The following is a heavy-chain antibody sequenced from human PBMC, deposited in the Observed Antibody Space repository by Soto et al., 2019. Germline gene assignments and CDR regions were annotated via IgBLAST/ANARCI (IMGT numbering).Heavy chain of an antibody. J-gene: IGHJ4*02. V-gene: IGHV4-59*08. CDR1: DDSTSSSY. D-gene: IGHD6-19*01. Sequence: SETLSLTCTVSDDSTSSSYWTWIRQPPGRGLEWIGYVHFSGSPNYNPSLKSRVTISVDTSKSQFSLKLSSVTATDTAVYYCARRGGSGWFFDYWGQGILVTAPQ. CDR2: VHFSGSP. CDR3: ARRGGSGWFFDY.